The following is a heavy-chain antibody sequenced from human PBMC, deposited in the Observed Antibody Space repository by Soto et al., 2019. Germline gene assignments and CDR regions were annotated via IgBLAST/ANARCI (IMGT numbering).Heavy chain of an antibody. J-gene: IGHJ4*02. CDR2: INPGDSET. CDR1: GYSFTSYW. V-gene: IGHV5-51*01. Sequence: GESLKISCNGSGYSFTSYWIAWGRQMPWKGLEWMAIINPGDSETKYSPSFQGQVAISADKSINTAFLQWGSLKASDTAMYYCARHATYYDILSGYYFDYWGQGTQVTVSS. D-gene: IGHD3-9*01. CDR3: ARHATYYDILSGYYFDY.